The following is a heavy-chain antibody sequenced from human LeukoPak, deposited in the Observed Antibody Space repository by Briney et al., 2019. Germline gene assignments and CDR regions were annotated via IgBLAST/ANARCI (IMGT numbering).Heavy chain of an antibody. D-gene: IGHD3-22*01. CDR2: ISSSSSDI. V-gene: IGHV3-21*01. Sequence: GGSLRLSCTGSGFTLSSYAMNWVRRAPGQGLEWVSSISSSSSDIYYTDSVKGRFTISRDNAKNSLYLQMNSLRAEGTAVYYCVRLRRNSDSSGYFYYYDNWGQGTLVTVSS. CDR1: GFTLSSYA. CDR3: VRLRRNSDSSGYFYYYDN. J-gene: IGHJ4*02.